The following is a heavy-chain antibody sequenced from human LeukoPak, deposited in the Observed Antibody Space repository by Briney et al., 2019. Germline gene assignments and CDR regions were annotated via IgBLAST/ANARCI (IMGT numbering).Heavy chain of an antibody. CDR3: ARLSRDGYNSPYYFDY. J-gene: IGHJ4*02. Sequence: SETLSLTCTVSGGSISSYYWSWIRQPPGKGLEWIGYIYYSGSTNYNPSLKSRVTISVDTSKNQFSPKLSSVTAADTAVYYCARLSRDGYNSPYYFDYWGQGTLVTVSS. V-gene: IGHV4-59*08. D-gene: IGHD5-24*01. CDR1: GGSISSYY. CDR2: IYYSGST.